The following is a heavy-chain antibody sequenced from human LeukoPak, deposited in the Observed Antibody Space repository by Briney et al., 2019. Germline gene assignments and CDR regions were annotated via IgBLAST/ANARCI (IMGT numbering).Heavy chain of an antibody. CDR2: IYYSGST. D-gene: IGHD3-22*01. CDR3: ARDYYDSSGYSDAFDI. Sequence: SETLSLTCTVSGRSISSSSYYWGWIRQPPGKGLEWIGSIYYSGSTYYNPSLKSRVTISVDTSKNQFSLKLSSVTAADTAVYYCARDYYDSSGYSDAFDIWGQGTMVTVSS. V-gene: IGHV4-39*07. CDR1: GRSISSSSYY. J-gene: IGHJ3*02.